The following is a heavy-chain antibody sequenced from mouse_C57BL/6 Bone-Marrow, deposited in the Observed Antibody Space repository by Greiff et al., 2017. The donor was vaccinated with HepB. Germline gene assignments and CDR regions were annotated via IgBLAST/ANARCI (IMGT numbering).Heavy chain of an antibody. CDR1: GFTFSDFY. D-gene: IGHD1-1*01. V-gene: IGHV7-1*01. Sequence: EVKVVESGGGLVQSGRSLRLSCATSGFTFSDFYMEWVRQAPGKGLEWIAASRNKANDYTTEYSVSVKGRFIVSRDTPQSILYLQMNALRAEDTASYYCARGHYYGSSYWYFDVWGTGTTVTVSS. J-gene: IGHJ1*03. CDR2: SRNKANDYTT. CDR3: ARGHYYGSSYWYFDV.